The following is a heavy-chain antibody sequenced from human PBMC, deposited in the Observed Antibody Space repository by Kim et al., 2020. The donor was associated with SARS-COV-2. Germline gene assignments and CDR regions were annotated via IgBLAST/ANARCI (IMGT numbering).Heavy chain of an antibody. CDR2: ISYDGSNK. V-gene: IGHV3-30*18. CDR1: GFTFSSYG. D-gene: IGHD3-3*01. J-gene: IGHJ4*02. CDR3: AKDRREHRNGEVRFLEWFTFDY. Sequence: GGSLRLSCAASGFTFSSYGMHWVRQAPGKGLEWVAVISYDGSNKYYADSVKGRFTISRDNSKNTLYLQMNSLRAEDMAVYYCAKDRREHRNGEVRFLEWFTFDYWGQGTLVTVSS.